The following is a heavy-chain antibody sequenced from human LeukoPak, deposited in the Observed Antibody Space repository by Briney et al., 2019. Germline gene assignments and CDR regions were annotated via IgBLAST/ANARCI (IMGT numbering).Heavy chain of an antibody. CDR2: IYYDDRT. Sequence: GGSLRLSCAASGFTFSSYSMNWVRQAPGKGLEWVSFIYYDDRTHYSDSVKGRFTISRDNSKNTLYLQMNSLRAEDTAVYYCARRAGAYSHPYDYWGQGTLVTVSS. J-gene: IGHJ4*02. V-gene: IGHV3-53*01. D-gene: IGHD4/OR15-4a*01. CDR1: GFTFSSYS. CDR3: ARRAGAYSHPYDY.